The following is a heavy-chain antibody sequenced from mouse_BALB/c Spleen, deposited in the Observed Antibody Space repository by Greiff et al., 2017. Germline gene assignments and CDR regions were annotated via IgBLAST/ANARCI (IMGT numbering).Heavy chain of an antibody. J-gene: IGHJ2*01. CDR1: GYAFSSSW. Sequence: QVQLQQSGPELVKPGASVKISCKASGYAFSSSWMNWVKQRPGQGLEWIGRIYPGDGDTNYNGKFKGKATLTTDKSSSTAYMQLSSLTSVDSAVYFCARDGGLDYFDYWGQGTTLTVSS. D-gene: IGHD2-2*01. CDR2: IYPGDGDT. V-gene: IGHV1-82*01. CDR3: ARDGGLDYFDY.